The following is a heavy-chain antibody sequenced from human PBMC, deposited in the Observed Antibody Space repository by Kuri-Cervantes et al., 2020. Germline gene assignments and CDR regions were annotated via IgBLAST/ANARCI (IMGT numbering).Heavy chain of an antibody. J-gene: IGHJ4*02. D-gene: IGHD1-26*01. Sequence: LSLTCAASGFTFSSYAMHGVRQAPGKGLEWVAVISYDGSNKYYADSVKGRFTISRDNSKNTLYLQMNSLRAEDTAVYYCARVGPGGFFDYWGQGTLVTVSS. CDR1: GFTFSSYA. CDR2: ISYDGSNK. V-gene: IGHV3-30-3*01. CDR3: ARVGPGGFFDY.